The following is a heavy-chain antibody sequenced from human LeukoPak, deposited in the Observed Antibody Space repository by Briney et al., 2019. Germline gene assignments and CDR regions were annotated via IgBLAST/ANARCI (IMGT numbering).Heavy chain of an antibody. D-gene: IGHD6-6*01. V-gene: IGHV3-7*03. CDR2: IKQDGSTK. Sequence: PGGSLRLSCAASEFTFSRYWMSWVRQAPGKGLEWVANIKQDGSTKYYLDSVKGRLTLSRDNAKNSVFLQINSLRAEDTAIYYCARIGYSSSSVDYWGQRTLVTVS. CDR1: EFTFSRYW. J-gene: IGHJ4*02. CDR3: ARIGYSSSSVDY.